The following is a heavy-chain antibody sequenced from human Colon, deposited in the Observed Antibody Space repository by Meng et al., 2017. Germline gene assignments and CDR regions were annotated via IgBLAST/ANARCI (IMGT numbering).Heavy chain of an antibody. CDR1: GGSNISGGYY. Sequence: QVQLQDSGPGPVKPSQTLSLSCSVSGGSNISGGYYWSWIRQHPQKGLEWIGYISNSGSAYYNPSLKSRVSISVDTSKNQFSLKMDTVTAADTALYYCARAGLHSYYFDFWGQGTLVTVSS. CDR2: ISNSGSA. V-gene: IGHV4-31*02. CDR3: ARAGLHSYYFDF. J-gene: IGHJ4*02. D-gene: IGHD2-21*01.